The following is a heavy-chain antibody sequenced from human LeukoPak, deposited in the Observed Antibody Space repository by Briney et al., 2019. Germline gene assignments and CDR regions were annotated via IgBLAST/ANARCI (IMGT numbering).Heavy chain of an antibody. CDR3: ATEGSGSNNDY. J-gene: IGHJ4*02. V-gene: IGHV3-66*01. CDR1: GFTVSSNY. Sequence: GGSLRLSCAASGFTVSSNYMSWVRQAPGKGLEWVSVINRGGIKYYADYVKGRFTISRDNYKNKLYLQLKSMRAEDTAEYYCATEGSGSNNDYWGQGTLVTVSS. CDR2: INRGGIK. D-gene: IGHD3-10*01.